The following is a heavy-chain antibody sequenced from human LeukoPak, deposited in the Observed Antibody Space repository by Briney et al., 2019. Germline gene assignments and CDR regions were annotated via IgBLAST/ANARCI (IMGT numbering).Heavy chain of an antibody. D-gene: IGHD3-22*01. Sequence: GGSLRLSCEVSGFTFSGYWMSWVRQAPGKGLEWVANINQDGSEEYYVDSVKGRFTISRDNAKNSLYLQMNSLRADDTAVYYCAKDSSDNRRSQYMDVWGKGTTVTVSS. CDR3: AKDSSDNRRSQYMDV. V-gene: IGHV3-7*01. CDR1: GFTFSGYW. J-gene: IGHJ6*03. CDR2: INQDGSEE.